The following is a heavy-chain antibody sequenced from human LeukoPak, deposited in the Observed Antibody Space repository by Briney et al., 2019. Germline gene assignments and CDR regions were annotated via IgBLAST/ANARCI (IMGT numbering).Heavy chain of an antibody. V-gene: IGHV3-21*01. D-gene: IGHD3-10*01. CDR2: ITRTSSDL. CDR3: ARPVRGVMDY. CDR1: GFTFSSNS. Sequence: PGGSLRLSCATSGFTFSSNSMNWVRQAPGKGLEWVSSITRTSSDLYYADSVKGRFTISRDNAKNSLFLQMNSLRAEDTAVYYCARPVRGVMDYWGQGTLVTVSS. J-gene: IGHJ4*02.